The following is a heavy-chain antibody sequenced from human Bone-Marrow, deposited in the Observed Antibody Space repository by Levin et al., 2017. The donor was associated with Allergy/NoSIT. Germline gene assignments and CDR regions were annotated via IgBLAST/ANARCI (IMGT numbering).Heavy chain of an antibody. Sequence: GESLKISCKVSGYTLTELSMHWVRQAPGKGLEWMGGFDPEDGETIYAQKFQGIVTMTEDTSTDTAYMELSSLRSEDTAVYYCATAAGTSNPPNWGQGTLVTVSS. CDR3: ATAAGTSNPPN. CDR2: FDPEDGET. D-gene: IGHD6-13*01. V-gene: IGHV1-24*01. CDR1: GYTLTELS. J-gene: IGHJ4*02.